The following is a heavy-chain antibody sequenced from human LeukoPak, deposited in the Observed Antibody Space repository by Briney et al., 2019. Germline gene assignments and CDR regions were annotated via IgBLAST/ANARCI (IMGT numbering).Heavy chain of an antibody. D-gene: IGHD7-27*01. Sequence: GASVKVSCKAFGYTFTSYGISWVRQAPGQGLEWMGWIKPDSGGTNYAQKFQGRVTLTRDTSISTVYMELSRLRSDDTAVYYCARDENWGPDFWGQGTRVTVSS. J-gene: IGHJ4*02. CDR3: ARDENWGPDF. CDR2: IKPDSGGT. CDR1: GYTFTSYG. V-gene: IGHV1-2*02.